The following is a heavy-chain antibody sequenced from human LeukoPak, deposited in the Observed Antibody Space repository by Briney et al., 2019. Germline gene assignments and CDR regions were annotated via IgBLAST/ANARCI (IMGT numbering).Heavy chain of an antibody. V-gene: IGHV3-7*01. J-gene: IGHJ4*02. CDR3: ARLLGTVTTFDY. CDR1: GFRFSGCS. D-gene: IGHD1-26*01. Sequence: GGSLRVSCAASGFRFSGCSLSWVRQAPGKGLEWVATINEVGSKTYYDDSVKGRFTISRDNAKDSLYLEMSSLRAEDTAVYYCARLLGTVTTFDYWGQGTLVTVSS. CDR2: INEVGSKT.